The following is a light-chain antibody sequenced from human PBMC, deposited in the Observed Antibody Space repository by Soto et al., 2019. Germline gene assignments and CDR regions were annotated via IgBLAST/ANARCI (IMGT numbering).Light chain of an antibody. CDR3: QQSYSTPPST. CDR2: AAS. J-gene: IGKJ1*01. CDR1: QSISSY. V-gene: IGKV1-39*01. Sequence: DIQMTQSPSSLSASVGDRVTITCRASQSISSYLNWYQQKPGKAPKLLIYAASSLQSGVPSRFSGSGSGTDFTLTISSLQPEDFATYYCQQSYSTPPSTFGQGTKVYIK.